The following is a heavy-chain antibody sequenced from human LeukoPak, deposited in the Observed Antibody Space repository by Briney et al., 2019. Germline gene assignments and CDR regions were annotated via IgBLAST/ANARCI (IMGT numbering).Heavy chain of an antibody. CDR2: IYTRGST. D-gene: IGHD3-22*01. CDR1: GGSISTFY. J-gene: IGHJ4*02. Sequence: SETLSLTCTVSGGSISTFYWSWIRQPAEKGLEWIGHIYTRGSTNYNPSLKSRVTMSVDTSKNQFSLKLSSVTAADTAVYYCARDRVHHYDSSGYYYEAPQYYFDYWGQGTLVTVSS. CDR3: ARDRVHHYDSSGYYYEAPQYYFDY. V-gene: IGHV4-4*07.